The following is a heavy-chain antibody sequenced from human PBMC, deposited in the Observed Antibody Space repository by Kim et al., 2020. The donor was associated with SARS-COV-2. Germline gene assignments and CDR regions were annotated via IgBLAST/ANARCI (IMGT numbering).Heavy chain of an antibody. Sequence: GGSLRLSCAASGFTFSSYGMHWVRQGPGKGLEWVAVIRCDGSNKYYADSVKGRFTISRDNSKNTLYLQMNSLRAEDTAVYYCARDGSSWYRYFDYWGPGTLLTVSP. CDR3: ARDGSSWYRYFDY. J-gene: IGHJ4*02. D-gene: IGHD6-13*01. CDR2: IRCDGSNK. V-gene: IGHV3-33*01. CDR1: GFTFSSYG.